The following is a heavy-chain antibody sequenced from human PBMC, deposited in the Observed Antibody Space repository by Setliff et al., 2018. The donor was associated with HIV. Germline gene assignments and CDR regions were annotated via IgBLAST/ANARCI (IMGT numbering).Heavy chain of an antibody. CDR1: GYTFTNHL. D-gene: IGHD5-18*01. V-gene: IGHV1-3*01. Sequence: ASVKVSCKASGYTFTNHLLYWVRQAPGQRLEWMGWINADNGNTRYSQKFQGRVTITRDTSASTAYMELSSLRSEDTAVYYCARGPWIQLWSSELDAFDIWGQGTMVTVSS. CDR2: INADNGNT. J-gene: IGHJ3*02. CDR3: ARGPWIQLWSSELDAFDI.